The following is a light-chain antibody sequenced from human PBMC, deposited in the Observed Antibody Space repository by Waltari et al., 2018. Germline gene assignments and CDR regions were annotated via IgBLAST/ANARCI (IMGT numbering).Light chain of an antibody. CDR3: SSYTSSSTLDV. Sequence: QSALTQPASVSGSPGQSITISCTGTSSDVGGYNYVSWYHQHPGKVPKLMIYVVSNRPSGVSNRFSGSKSGNTASLTISGLQAEDEADYYCSSYTSSSTLDVFGTGTKVTVL. V-gene: IGLV2-14*01. J-gene: IGLJ1*01. CDR1: SSDVGGYNY. CDR2: VVS.